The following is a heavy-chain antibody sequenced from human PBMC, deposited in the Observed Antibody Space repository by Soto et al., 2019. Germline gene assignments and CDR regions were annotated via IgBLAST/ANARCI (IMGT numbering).Heavy chain of an antibody. CDR2: INLAGGAA. CDR1: GYTFTKFH. Sequence: QVRLVQSGAEVKKPGASVKISCETSGYTFTKFHLHWVRQAPGQGLEWVGRINLAGGAANYAQPFQGRVSVTTDTSTSTVYMQLSNLRSEDTAVYYCATEGDPRLYAATVFDYWGQGTLLSVSS. D-gene: IGHD2-21*01. V-gene: IGHV1-46*01. CDR3: ATEGDPRLYAATVFDY. J-gene: IGHJ4*02.